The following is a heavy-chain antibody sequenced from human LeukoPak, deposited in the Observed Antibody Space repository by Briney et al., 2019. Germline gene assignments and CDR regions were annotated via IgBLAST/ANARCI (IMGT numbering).Heavy chain of an antibody. CDR2: IHPEGDEK. CDR3: ARGDAFSGDH. CDR1: GFTFGNFW. Sequence: GGSLRLSCVASGFTFGNFWMSWVRHSSGRGLEWVANIHPEGDEKYHVESVMGRFTISRDNAESSLFLQMNGLRAEDTAVYYCARGDAFSGDHWGQGTLVTVSS. J-gene: IGHJ4*02. V-gene: IGHV3-7*04.